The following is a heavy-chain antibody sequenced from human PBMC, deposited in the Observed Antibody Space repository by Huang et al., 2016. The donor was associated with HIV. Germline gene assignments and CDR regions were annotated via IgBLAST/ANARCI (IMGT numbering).Heavy chain of an antibody. D-gene: IGHD6-13*01. CDR3: TKANSGAAAGSLVDY. J-gene: IGHJ4*02. Sequence: EVQLLESGGGLVQTGGSLRLACAASGFTFSSYAMSWVRQAPGKGLDLLSSITCSGSNSNYSASVKARFTISRDNSKNTLYLQMNSLRAEDTSIYYNTKANSGAAAGSLVDYWGQRTLFTVYS. V-gene: IGHV3-23*01. CDR2: ITCSGSNS. CDR1: GFTFSSYA.